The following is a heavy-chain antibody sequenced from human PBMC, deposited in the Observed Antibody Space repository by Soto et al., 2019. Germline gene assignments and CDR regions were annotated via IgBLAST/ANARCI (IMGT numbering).Heavy chain of an antibody. CDR3: AREGNYHEF. CDR2: ISISGTYL. D-gene: IGHD3-10*01. Sequence: TGGSLRLSCATSGFTFRIYAMNWVRQAPGKGLEWVSSISISGTYLHYADSVEGRFTISRDDAKNSVYLQMNSLRPDDTAVYYCAREGNYHEFWGQGTLVTVSS. V-gene: IGHV3-21*01. J-gene: IGHJ4*02. CDR1: GFTFRIYA.